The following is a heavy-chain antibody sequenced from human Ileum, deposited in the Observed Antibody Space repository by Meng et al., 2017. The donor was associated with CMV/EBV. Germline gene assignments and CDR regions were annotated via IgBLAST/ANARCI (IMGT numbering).Heavy chain of an antibody. Sequence: ASVKVSCKASGYTFTSYGISWVRQAPGQGLEWMGWISAYNGNTNYAQKLQGRVTMTTDTAYMELNSLKSDDTAVYYCARDPGCDDPTCYGIGWDLWGQGTLVTVSS. D-gene: IGHD2-21*01. V-gene: IGHV1-18*01. CDR2: ISAYNGNT. J-gene: IGHJ5*02. CDR3: ARDPGCDDPTCYGIGWDL. CDR1: GYTFTSYG.